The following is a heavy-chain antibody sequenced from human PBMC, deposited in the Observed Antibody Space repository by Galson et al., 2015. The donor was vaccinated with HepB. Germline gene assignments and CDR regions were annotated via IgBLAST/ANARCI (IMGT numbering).Heavy chain of an antibody. CDR1: GFTFSNAW. CDR2: VKSKAAGGST. D-gene: IGHD1-14*01. J-gene: IGHJ4*02. CDR3: TPGTPPNWVFDY. Sequence: SLRLSCAGSGFTFSNAWMNWVRQAPGKGLEWVGRVKSKAAGGSTDHSAPVKGRFIVSRDDSKNMFYLQMNSLKTEDTAVYFCTPGTPPNWVFDYWGQGVLVTVSS. V-gene: IGHV3-15*01.